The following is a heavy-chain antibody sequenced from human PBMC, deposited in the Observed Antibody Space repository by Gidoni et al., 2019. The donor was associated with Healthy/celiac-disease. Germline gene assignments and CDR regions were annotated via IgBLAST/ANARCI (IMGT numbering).Heavy chain of an antibody. CDR3: WRFLERGFDL. CDR1: GFTFSNAW. J-gene: IGHJ2*01. V-gene: IGHV3-15*01. CDR2: IKSKTDGGTT. D-gene: IGHD3-3*01. Sequence: EVPLVESGGGLVKPGGSLRLSCAASGFTFSNAWMSWVRQAPGEGLEWVGRIKSKTDGGTTDYAAPVKGRFTISRDDSKNTLYLQMNSLKTEDTAVYYFWRFLERGFDLWGRGTLVTVSS.